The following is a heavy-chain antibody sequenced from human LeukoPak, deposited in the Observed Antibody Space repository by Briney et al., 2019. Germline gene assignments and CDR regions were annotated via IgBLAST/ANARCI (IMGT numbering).Heavy chain of an antibody. CDR3: ARVGLLGQYSGYAFDP. D-gene: IGHD5-12*01. Sequence: SQTLSLTCAISGDSVSSNSAAWNWIRQSPSRGLEWLGRTYYRSKWYNDYAVSVKSRITINPDTSKNQFSLQLNSVTPEDTAVYYCARVGLLGQYSGYAFDPWGQGTLVTVSS. CDR2: TYYRSKWYN. J-gene: IGHJ5*02. V-gene: IGHV6-1*01. CDR1: GDSVSSNSAA.